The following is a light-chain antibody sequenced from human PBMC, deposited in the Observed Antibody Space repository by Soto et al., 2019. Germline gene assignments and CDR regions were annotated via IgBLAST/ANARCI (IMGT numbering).Light chain of an antibody. CDR2: EVS. J-gene: IGLJ2*01. CDR1: SGALGSYNR. V-gene: IGLV2-18*01. CDR3: SLYTISNTVE. Sequence: QSALTQPPSVSGSPGQSVTISCTGTSGALGSYNRVSWYQQPPGTAPKLMIYEVSHRPSGVPDRFSGSKSGYTASLTISGLQTEDEADYYCSLYTISNTVEFGGGTKLTVL.